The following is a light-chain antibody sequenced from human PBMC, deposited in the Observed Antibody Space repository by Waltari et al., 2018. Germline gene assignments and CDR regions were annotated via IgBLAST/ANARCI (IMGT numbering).Light chain of an antibody. Sequence: QTVVTQEPSFSVSPGGTVTLTCGLSSGSVSTSYYPSWYQQTPGQAPRPLIYRSNPRASGVPDRFPGSILGNKAALTITGAQADDESDYYCVLYMGSGIWVFGGGTKLTVL. CDR1: SGSVSTSYY. V-gene: IGLV8-61*01. CDR2: RSN. CDR3: VLYMGSGIWV. J-gene: IGLJ3*02.